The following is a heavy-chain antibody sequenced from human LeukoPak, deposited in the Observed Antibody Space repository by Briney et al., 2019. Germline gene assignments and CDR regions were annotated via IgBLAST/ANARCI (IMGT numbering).Heavy chain of an antibody. J-gene: IGHJ4*02. CDR3: XXXWGEYFDYVWGSFTSFDS. V-gene: IGHV3-23*01. Sequence: GGSLRLSCAASGFTFSSYGMSWVRQAPGKGLEWVSGISGSGGSTYYADSVKGRFTISRDNSKNTLYLQMNSLRAEDTAVYYCXXXWGEYFDYVWGSFTSFDSWGQGTLVTVSS. CDR2: ISGSGGST. CDR1: GFTFSSYG. D-gene: IGHD3-16*01.